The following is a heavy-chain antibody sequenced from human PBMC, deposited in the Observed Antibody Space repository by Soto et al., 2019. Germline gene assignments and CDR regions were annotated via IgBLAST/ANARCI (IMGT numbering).Heavy chain of an antibody. J-gene: IGHJ5*02. CDR3: ARDRHNNFFDP. V-gene: IGHV4-31*03. CDR2: IYYSGST. Sequence: QVQLQESGPGLVKPSQTLSLTCTVSGASMSSGGYYWTWIRQSPGKGLEWIGYIYYSGSTYYYPSLESRVAISLDTSRSQFSLTLHSVTAADTAIYYCARDRHNNFFDPWGQGTLVTVSS. D-gene: IGHD6-6*01. CDR1: GASMSSGGYY.